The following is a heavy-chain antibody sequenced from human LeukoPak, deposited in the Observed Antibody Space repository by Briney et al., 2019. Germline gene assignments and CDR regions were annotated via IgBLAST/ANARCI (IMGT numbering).Heavy chain of an antibody. V-gene: IGHV3-33*01. D-gene: IGHD5-12*01. CDR3: ARALRPDSGYEFYY. Sequence: GRSLRLSCAASGFTFSSYGMHWVRQAPGTGLEWVAVIWYDGSNKYYADSVKGRFTISRDNSKNTLYLQMNSLRAEDTAVYYCARALRPDSGYEFYYWGQGTLVTVSS. CDR2: IWYDGSNK. J-gene: IGHJ4*02. CDR1: GFTFSSYG.